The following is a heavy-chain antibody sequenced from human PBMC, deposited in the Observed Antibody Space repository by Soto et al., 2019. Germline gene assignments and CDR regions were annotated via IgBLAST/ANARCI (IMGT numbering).Heavy chain of an antibody. CDR3: ASGGNWFDP. J-gene: IGHJ5*02. D-gene: IGHD3-16*01. CDR1: VGSISTYY. CDR2: MYYNGNI. V-gene: IGHV4-59*01. Sequence: PSEHLSHTCNVSVGSISTYYWPWIRQSPAKGLEWIGYMYYNGNINYNPSLKSRVTISIDTSKNQFSLTLKSVSAADTAVYYCASGGNWFDPWGQGVLVTVSP.